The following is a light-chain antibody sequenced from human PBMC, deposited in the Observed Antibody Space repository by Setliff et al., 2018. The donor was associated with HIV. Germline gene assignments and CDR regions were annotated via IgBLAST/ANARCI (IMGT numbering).Light chain of an antibody. CDR2: EVS. J-gene: IGLJ1*01. V-gene: IGLV2-14*01. Sequence: QSALTQPASVSGSPGQSITISCTGTSSDVGGYNYVSWYQQHPGKAPKLMIYEVSNRPSGVSNRFSGSKSGNTASLTISGLQAEDEAGYYCSSYTGTSTLVLGTGTKV. CDR1: SSDVGGYNY. CDR3: SSYTGTSTLV.